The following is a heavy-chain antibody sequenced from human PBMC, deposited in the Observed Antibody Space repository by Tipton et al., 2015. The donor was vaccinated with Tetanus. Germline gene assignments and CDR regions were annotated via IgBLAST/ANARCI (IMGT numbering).Heavy chain of an antibody. D-gene: IGHD3-22*01. V-gene: IGHV4-39*01. CDR1: GVSIRSSTYF. CDR3: SRQEPPRRFSYDSSGSSA. Sequence: LRLSCAVSGVSIRSSTYFWGWIRQPPGKALEWIGHIFYTGSSHYNPSFKSRVTMSVDTSKNQFSLNLTSVTAADTAVYFCSRQEPPRRFSYDSSGSSAWGQGTLVTVSS. J-gene: IGHJ5*02. CDR2: IFYTGSS.